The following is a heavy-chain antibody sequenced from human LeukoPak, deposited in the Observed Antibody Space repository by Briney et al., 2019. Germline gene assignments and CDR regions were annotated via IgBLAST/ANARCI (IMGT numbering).Heavy chain of an antibody. D-gene: IGHD4/OR15-4a*01. J-gene: IGHJ4*02. CDR1: GFTFDDYG. V-gene: IGHV3-20*04. CDR2: INYNGGSR. Sequence: GGSLRLSCAASGFTFDDYGMTWVRQAPGKGLEWVSGINYNGGSRSYEDSVKGRLTISRDNARNSLYLEMNSLRDEDTAVYYCARDLAWGAYWGQGTLVTVSS. CDR3: ARDLAWGAY.